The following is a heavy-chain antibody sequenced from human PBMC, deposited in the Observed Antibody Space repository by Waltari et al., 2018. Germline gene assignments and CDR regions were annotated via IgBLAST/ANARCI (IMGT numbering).Heavy chain of an antibody. J-gene: IGHJ6*03. CDR2: IYYSGST. Sequence: QVQLQESGPGLVKPSETLSLTCTVSGGSISSYYWSWIRQPPGKGLEWIGYIYYSGSTNYNPSLKSRVTISVDTSKNQFSLKLSSVTAADTAVYYCARVAKTNYYYYYMDVWGKGTTVTVSS. CDR1: GGSISSYY. CDR3: ARVAKTNYYYYYMDV. V-gene: IGHV4-59*01.